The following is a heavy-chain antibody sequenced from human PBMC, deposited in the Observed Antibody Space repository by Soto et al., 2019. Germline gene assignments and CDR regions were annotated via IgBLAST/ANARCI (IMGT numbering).Heavy chain of an antibody. V-gene: IGHV3-30-3*01. J-gene: IGHJ4*02. CDR1: GFTFSSYA. Sequence: QVQLVESGGGVVQPGRSLRLSCAASGFTFSSYAMHWVRQAPGKGLEWVAVISYDGSNKYYADSVKGRFTISRDNSKNTLYLQMNSLRAEDTALYYCARDLGRWLQVGYLGQGTLVTVSS. CDR3: ARDLGRWLQVGY. D-gene: IGHD5-12*01. CDR2: ISYDGSNK.